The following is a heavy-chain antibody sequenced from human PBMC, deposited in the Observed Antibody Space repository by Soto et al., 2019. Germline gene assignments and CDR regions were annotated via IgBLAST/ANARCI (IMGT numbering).Heavy chain of an antibody. CDR3: AKDGFDDGPLDY. D-gene: IGHD3-10*01. J-gene: IGHJ4*02. V-gene: IGHV3-23*01. CDR2: ISGSGGGS. CDR1: GFTFSSYA. Sequence: GGSLRLSCAASGFTFSSYAMSWVRQAPGKGLEWVSAISGSGGGSYFADSVKGRFTISRDNSKNTLYLQMNSLRAEDTAVYYCAKDGFDDGPLDYWGQGTLVTVSS.